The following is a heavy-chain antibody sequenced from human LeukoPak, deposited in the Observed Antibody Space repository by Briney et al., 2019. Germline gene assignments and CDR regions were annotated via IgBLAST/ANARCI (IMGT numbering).Heavy chain of an antibody. CDR1: GFTFSSYW. J-gene: IGHJ4*02. CDR3: ARVPNRRITIFGVVIKAPPGDY. D-gene: IGHD3-3*01. V-gene: IGHV3-7*01. Sequence: GGSLRLSCAASGFTFSSYWMSWVRQAPGKGLEWVANIKQDGSEKYYVDSVKGRFTISRDNAKNSLYLQMNSLRAEDTAVYYCARVPNRRITIFGVVIKAPPGDYXGQGTLVTV. CDR2: IKQDGSEK.